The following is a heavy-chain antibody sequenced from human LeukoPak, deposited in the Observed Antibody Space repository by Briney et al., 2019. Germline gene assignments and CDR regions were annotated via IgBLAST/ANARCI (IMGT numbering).Heavy chain of an antibody. V-gene: IGHV1-18*01. CDR3: ARYFRFLRSPIRWGFYN. J-gene: IGHJ3*02. CDR1: GYTFTSYG. D-gene: IGHD3-3*01. CDR2: ISAYNGNT. Sequence: ASVKVSCKASGYTFTSYGISWVRQAPGQGLEWMGWISAYNGNTNYAQKLQGRVTMTTDTSTSTAYMELRSLRSDDTAVYYCARYFRFLRSPIRWGFYNLGQGEMVTVSS.